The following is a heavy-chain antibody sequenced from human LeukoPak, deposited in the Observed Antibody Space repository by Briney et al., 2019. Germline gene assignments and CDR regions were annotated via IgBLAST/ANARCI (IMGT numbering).Heavy chain of an antibody. V-gene: IGHV1-2*02. CDR3: ARDSNYDILAASAFDI. Sequence: GASVKVSCKASGYTFTGYYMHWVRQAPGQGLEWMGWINTNSGGTNYAQKFQGRVTVTRDTSISTAYMELSSLRSDDTAVYYCARDSNYDILAASAFDIWGQGTMVTVSS. CDR1: GYTFTGYY. D-gene: IGHD3-9*01. J-gene: IGHJ3*02. CDR2: INTNSGGT.